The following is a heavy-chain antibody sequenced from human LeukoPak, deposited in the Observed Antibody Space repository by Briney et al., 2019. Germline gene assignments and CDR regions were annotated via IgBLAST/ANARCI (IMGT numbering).Heavy chain of an antibody. D-gene: IGHD3-10*01. V-gene: IGHV4-38-2*02. J-gene: IGHJ5*02. CDR3: ARVYSTTMVRGLYWSDP. CDR1: RYSISSGYY. Sequence: SETLSLTCTVSRYSISSGYYWGWIRPPPGKGLEWIGIIYHSGSTYYNPSLKSRVTISVDTSKNQFSLKLSSVTAADTPVYYCARVYSTTMVRGLYWSDPWGQGTLVTVSS. CDR2: IYHSGST.